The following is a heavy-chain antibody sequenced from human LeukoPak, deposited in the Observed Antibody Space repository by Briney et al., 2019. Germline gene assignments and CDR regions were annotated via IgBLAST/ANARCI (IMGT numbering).Heavy chain of an antibody. CDR3: ARDLVTVTKGFDI. Sequence: SETLSLTCAVSWTWIRQPPGKGLEWLGYISYIGTTNYNPSLKSRVTLSIDTSKNQFSLKLSSVTAADTAVYYCARDLVTVTKGFDIWGQGTMVSVSS. D-gene: IGHD4-17*01. CDR2: ISYIGTT. V-gene: IGHV4-59*01. J-gene: IGHJ3*02.